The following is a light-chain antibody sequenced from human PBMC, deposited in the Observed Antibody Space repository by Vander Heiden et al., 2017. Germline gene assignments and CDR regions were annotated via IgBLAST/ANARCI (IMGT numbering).Light chain of an antibody. J-gene: IGLJ1*01. Sequence: QSALTQPASVSGSPGQSITISCTGTSSDVGGYNYVSWYQQHPGKAPKLMSYEVSNRPSGVSNRFAGSKSGNTASLTISGLQAEDEADYYCSSYTSSSTNVFGTGTKVTVL. CDR2: EVS. CDR1: SSDVGGYNY. CDR3: SSYTSSSTNV. V-gene: IGLV2-14*01.